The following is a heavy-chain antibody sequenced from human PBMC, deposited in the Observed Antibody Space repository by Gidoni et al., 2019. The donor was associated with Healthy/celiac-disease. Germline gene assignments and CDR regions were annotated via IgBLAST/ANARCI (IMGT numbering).Heavy chain of an antibody. Sequence: EVQLVESGGGLVQPGRSLRLSCAAAGFTLDDYAMQWVRQAPGKGLEWVSGISRNSCSIGYADSVKGRFTISRDNAKNSLYLQMNSLRAEDTALYYCAKDRSSGWYPSCNFDYWGQGTLVTVSS. CDR3: AKDRSSGWYPSCNFDY. CDR1: GFTLDDYA. J-gene: IGHJ4*02. V-gene: IGHV3-9*01. D-gene: IGHD6-19*01. CDR2: ISRNSCSI.